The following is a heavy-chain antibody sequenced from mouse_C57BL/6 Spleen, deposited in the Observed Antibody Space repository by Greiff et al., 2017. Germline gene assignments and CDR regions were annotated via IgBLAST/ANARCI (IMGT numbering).Heavy chain of an antibody. D-gene: IGHD2-10*02. J-gene: IGHJ2*01. CDR2: IDPSDSET. V-gene: IGHV1-52*01. CDR3: ARLGMWGYY. CDR1: GYTFTSYW. Sequence: QVQLQQPGAELVRPGSSVKLSCKASGYTFTSYWMHWVKQRPIQGLEWIGNIDPSDSETHYNQKFKDKATLTVDKSSSTAYMQLSILTSEDSAVYYCARLGMWGYYWGQGTTLTVSS.